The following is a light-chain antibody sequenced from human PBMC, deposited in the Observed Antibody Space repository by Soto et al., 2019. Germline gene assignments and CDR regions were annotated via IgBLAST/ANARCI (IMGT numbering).Light chain of an antibody. CDR2: AAS. CDR3: QQCYSTPPYT. V-gene: IGKV1-39*01. CDR1: QSISSY. J-gene: IGKJ2*01. Sequence: DMEMTQSPSSLSASVGDRVTIACRASQSISSYLNWYQQKPGKAPKLLIEAASSLQSGVPSRFSGSGSGTDFTLTISSLQPEDFATYYCQQCYSTPPYTFGQGTTLEIK.